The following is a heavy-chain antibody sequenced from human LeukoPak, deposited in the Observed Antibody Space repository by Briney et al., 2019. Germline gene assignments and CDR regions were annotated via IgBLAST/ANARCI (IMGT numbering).Heavy chain of an antibody. J-gene: IGHJ2*01. CDR1: GFPFEIYW. V-gene: IGHV3-7*01. CDR2: IKSDGSEE. D-gene: IGHD6-19*01. CDR3: AKEKTVAGWYFDL. Sequence: GGSLRLSCVASGFPFEIYWMSWVRQGPGKGLEWVANIKSDGSEEYYADSVKGRLTVSRDNAKNSLFPQMNSLRVEDTAVYYCAKEKTVAGWYFDLWGRGTLVTVSS.